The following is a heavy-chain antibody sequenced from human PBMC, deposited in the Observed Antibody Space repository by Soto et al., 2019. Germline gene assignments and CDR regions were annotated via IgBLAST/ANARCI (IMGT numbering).Heavy chain of an antibody. Sequence: LSLSCAASGXTFDDYSMHWVRQVPGKGLEWVSGINWNSGSIGYGDSVKGRFAISRDNAKNSLHLQMNSLSAEYTAFYYCVKDESINWYSGHFRHWGQGTLATVSS. CDR3: VKDESINWYSGHFRH. V-gene: IGHV3-9*01. J-gene: IGHJ1*01. CDR1: GXTFDDYS. D-gene: IGHD6-13*01. CDR2: INWNSGSI.